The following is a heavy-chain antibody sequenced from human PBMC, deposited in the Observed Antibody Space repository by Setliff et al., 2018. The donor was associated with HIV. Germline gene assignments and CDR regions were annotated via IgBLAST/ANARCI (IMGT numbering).Heavy chain of an antibody. D-gene: IGHD2-2*01. CDR1: GASISSNT. J-gene: IGHJ5*02. CDR3: ARGGTSSNWFGP. Sequence: SETLSLTCIVSGASISSNTWSWIRQAPGKGLQWIGFIYNSVTTNYNPSLKSRVTISLDTSKNQFSLKLTSVTAADTAVYYCARGGTSSNWFGPWGQGTLVTVS. CDR2: IYNSVTT. V-gene: IGHV4-59*01.